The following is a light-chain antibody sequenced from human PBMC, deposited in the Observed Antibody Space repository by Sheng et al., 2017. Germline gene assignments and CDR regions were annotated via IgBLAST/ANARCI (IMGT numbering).Light chain of an antibody. CDR3: YFVAEDIWV. J-gene: IGLJ3*02. Sequence: SYELTQPSSVSVSPGQTARITCSGDALEKNFVRWLRQKPGQAPVLLIYKDTERPSGIPERFSGSSSGTTVTLTISGAQVDDEADYYCYFVAEDIWVFGGGTKLTVL. V-gene: IGLV3-27*01. CDR2: KDT. CDR1: ALEKNF.